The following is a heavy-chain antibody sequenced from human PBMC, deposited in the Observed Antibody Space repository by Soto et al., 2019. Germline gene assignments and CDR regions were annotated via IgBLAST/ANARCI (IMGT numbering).Heavy chain of an antibody. CDR2: IWYDGSNK. V-gene: IGHV3-33*01. CDR1: GFTFSSYG. Sequence: GGSLRLSCAASGFTFSSYGMHWVRLAPGKGLEWVAVIWYDGSNKYYADSVKGRFTISRDNSKNTLYLQMNRLRAEDTAVKYYTTAYSVTQYYYGMDVWGQGTTVTVS. D-gene: IGHD4-17*01. CDR3: TTAYSVTQYYYGMDV. J-gene: IGHJ6*02.